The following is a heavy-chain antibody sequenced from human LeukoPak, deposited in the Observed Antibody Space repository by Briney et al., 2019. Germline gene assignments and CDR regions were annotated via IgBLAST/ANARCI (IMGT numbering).Heavy chain of an antibody. CDR1: GYTFTSYG. Sequence: VASVKVSCKASGYTFTSYGISWVRQAPGQGLEWMGWISAYNGNTNYAQKLQGRVTMTTDTSTSTAYMELRSLRSDDTAVYYCASSKWSAGGNYYYMDVWGKGTTVTVSS. CDR3: ASSKWSAGGNYYYMDV. V-gene: IGHV1-18*01. D-gene: IGHD6-13*01. J-gene: IGHJ6*03. CDR2: ISAYNGNT.